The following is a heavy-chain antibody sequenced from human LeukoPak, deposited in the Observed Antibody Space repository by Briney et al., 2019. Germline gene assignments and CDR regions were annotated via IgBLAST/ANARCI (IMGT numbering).Heavy chain of an antibody. V-gene: IGHV4-61*02. D-gene: IGHD1-7*01. Sequence: SQTLSLTCTVSGGSISSGSYYWSWIRQPAGKGLVWIGRIYTSGSTNYNPSLKSRVTISVDTSKNQFSLKLSSVTAADTAMYYCARDLAGNWNYVNAFDIWGQGTMVTVSS. J-gene: IGHJ3*02. CDR3: ARDLAGNWNYVNAFDI. CDR2: IYTSGST. CDR1: GGSISSGSYY.